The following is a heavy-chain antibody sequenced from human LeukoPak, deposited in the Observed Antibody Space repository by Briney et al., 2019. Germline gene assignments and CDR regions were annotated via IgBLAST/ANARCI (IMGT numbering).Heavy chain of an antibody. D-gene: IGHD5-12*01. J-gene: IGHJ4*02. Sequence: SETLSLTCTVSGGSISSRSYYWGWIRQPPGKGLEWIGSIYYSGSTNYNPSLKSRVTISVDTSKNQFSLKLSSVTAADTAVYYCARREYSGYGIDYWGQGTLVTVSS. CDR1: GGSISSRSYY. V-gene: IGHV4-39*07. CDR3: ARREYSGYGIDY. CDR2: IYYSGST.